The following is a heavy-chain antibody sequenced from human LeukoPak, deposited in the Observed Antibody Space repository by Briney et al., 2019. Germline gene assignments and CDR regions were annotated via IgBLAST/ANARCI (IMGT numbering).Heavy chain of an antibody. Sequence: PGGSLRLSCAASGFTFSSYSMNWVRQAPGKGLEWVSYISSSSSTIYYADSVKGRFTISRGNAKNSLYLQMNSLRAEDTAVYYCARERYSSSWYTPGDYWGQGTLVTVSS. CDR3: ARERYSSSWYTPGDY. CDR1: GFTFSSYS. V-gene: IGHV3-48*04. CDR2: ISSSSSTI. D-gene: IGHD6-13*01. J-gene: IGHJ4*02.